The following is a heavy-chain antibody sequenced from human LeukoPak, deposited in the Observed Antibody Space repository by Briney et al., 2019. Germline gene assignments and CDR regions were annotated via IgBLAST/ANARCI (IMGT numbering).Heavy chain of an antibody. CDR1: SGSISSYY. V-gene: IGHV4-59*12. Sequence: PSETLSLTCTVSSGSISSYYWSWIRQPPGKGLEWIGYIYYSGGTNYNPSLKSRVTISVDTSKNQFSLKLSSVTAADTAVYYCARLYGSGSYYTYYYYYYYMDVWGKGTTVTISS. CDR2: IYYSGGT. J-gene: IGHJ6*03. CDR3: ARLYGSGSYYTYYYYYYYMDV. D-gene: IGHD3-10*01.